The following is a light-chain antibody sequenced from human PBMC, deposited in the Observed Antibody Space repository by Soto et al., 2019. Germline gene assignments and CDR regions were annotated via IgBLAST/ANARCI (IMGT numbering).Light chain of an antibody. CDR3: QHYGSSPQT. CDR2: DVS. Sequence: EIVLTQSPVTLSFSPGERATLSCRASQSISGYLAWYQQKPGQAPRLLIYDVSNRATGIPARFSGSGSGTDFTLTINGVEPEDFAVYYCQHYGSSPQTFGQGTKVDI. J-gene: IGKJ1*01. CDR1: QSISGY. V-gene: IGKV3-20*01.